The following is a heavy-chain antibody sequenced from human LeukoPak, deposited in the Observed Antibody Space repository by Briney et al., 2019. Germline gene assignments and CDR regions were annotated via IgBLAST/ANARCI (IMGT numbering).Heavy chain of an antibody. CDR1: GFTVSNNY. D-gene: IGHD1-26*01. CDR2: IYRGGNI. J-gene: IGHJ4*02. Sequence: GGSLRLFCAASGFTVSNNYMRWVRQAPGKGLEWVSFIYRGGNIYYADPVKARFTLSRDDSKNTLYLQMHSLRVEDTAVYYCARGGSNAGYWGQGTLVTVSS. V-gene: IGHV3-66*01. CDR3: ARGGSNAGY.